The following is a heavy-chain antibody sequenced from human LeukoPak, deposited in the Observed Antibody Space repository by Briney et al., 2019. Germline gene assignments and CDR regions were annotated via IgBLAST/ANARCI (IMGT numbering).Heavy chain of an antibody. J-gene: IGHJ3*02. CDR1: GFTVSSNY. D-gene: IGHD6-13*01. CDR2: ISSSSSYI. V-gene: IGHV3-21*01. Sequence: PGGSLRLSCAASGFTVSSNYMSWVRQAPGKGLEWVSSISSSSSYIYYADSVKGRFTISRDNAKNSLYLQMNSLRAEDTAVYYCARVGGIAHAFDIWGQGTMVTVSS. CDR3: ARVGGIAHAFDI.